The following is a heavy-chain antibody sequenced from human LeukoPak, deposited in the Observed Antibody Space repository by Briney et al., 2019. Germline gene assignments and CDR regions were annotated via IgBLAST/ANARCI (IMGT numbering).Heavy chain of an antibody. CDR2: ISGSGGST. D-gene: IGHD2-15*01. CDR1: GFTFSSYA. Sequence: GGSLRLSCAASGFTFSSYAMSWVRQAPGKGLEWVSAISGSGGSTYYADSVKGRFTISRDNSKNTLYLQMNSLKTEDTAVYYCTRGTFVLPFYYYYYMDVWGKGTTVTVSS. V-gene: IGHV3-23*01. CDR3: TRGTFVLPFYYYYYMDV. J-gene: IGHJ6*03.